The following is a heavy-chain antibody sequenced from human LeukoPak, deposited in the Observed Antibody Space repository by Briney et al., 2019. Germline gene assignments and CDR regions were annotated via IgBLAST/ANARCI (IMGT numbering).Heavy chain of an antibody. Sequence: GASVKVSCKASGYTFTSYYMHWVRQAPGQGLEWMGIINPSGGSTSYAQKFQGRVTMTRDMSTSTVYMELSSLRSEDTAVYYRARESIYYYGSGSYDHYYMDVWGKGTTVTVSS. CDR1: GYTFTSYY. CDR2: INPSGGST. CDR3: ARESIYYYGSGSYDHYYMDV. V-gene: IGHV1-46*01. J-gene: IGHJ6*03. D-gene: IGHD3-10*01.